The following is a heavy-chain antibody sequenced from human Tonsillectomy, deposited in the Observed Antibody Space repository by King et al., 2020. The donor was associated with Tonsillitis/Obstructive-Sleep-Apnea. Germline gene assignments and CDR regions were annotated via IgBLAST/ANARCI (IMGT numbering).Heavy chain of an antibody. CDR1: GFTFSTYS. CDR3: ARTLQGGSSSLDY. CDR2: ISSNSNYI. V-gene: IGHV3-21*01. D-gene: IGHD6-6*01. J-gene: IGHJ4*02. Sequence: VQLVESGGGLVKPGGSLRLSCAASGFTFSTYSMNWVRQAPGKGLEWVSSISSNSNYIYYADSVKGRFTISRDNAKNSLYLQMNRLRAEDTAVYYCARTLQGGSSSLDYWGQRTLVTVSS.